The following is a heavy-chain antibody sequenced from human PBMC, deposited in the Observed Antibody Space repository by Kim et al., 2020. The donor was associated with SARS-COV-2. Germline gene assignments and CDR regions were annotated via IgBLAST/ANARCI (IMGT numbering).Heavy chain of an antibody. CDR3: ARGGSYPPDY. CDR1: VFTFSSYE. V-gene: IGHV3-48*03. CDR2: ISSSGSTI. D-gene: IGHD1-26*01. J-gene: IGHJ4*02. Sequence: GGSLRLSCAASVFTFSSYEMNWVRQAPGKGLEWVSYISSSGSTIYYADSVKGRFTISRDNAKNSLYLQMNSLRAEDTAVYYCARGGSYPPDYWGQGTLVTVSS.